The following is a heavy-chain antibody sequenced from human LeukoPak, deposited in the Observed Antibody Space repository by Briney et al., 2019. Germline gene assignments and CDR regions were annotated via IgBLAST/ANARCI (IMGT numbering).Heavy chain of an antibody. J-gene: IGHJ4*02. V-gene: IGHV3-30-3*01. CDR1: GFTFSSYA. CDR3: ARDTSGCTDY. CDR2: ISYDGSNK. D-gene: IGHD6-19*01. Sequence: PGGSLRLSCAASGFTFSSYATHWVRQAPGKGLEWVAVISYDGSNKYYADSVKGRFTISRDNSKNTLYLQMNSRRAEDTAVYYCARDTSGCTDYWGQGTLVTVSS.